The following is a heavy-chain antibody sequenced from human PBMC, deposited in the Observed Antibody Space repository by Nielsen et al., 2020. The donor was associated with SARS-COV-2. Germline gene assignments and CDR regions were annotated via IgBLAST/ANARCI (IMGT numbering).Heavy chain of an antibody. V-gene: IGHV4-4*02. Sequence: SETLSLTCAVSGDSIRGTKWWSWVRQSPGKGLEWIGEIYHSGTSKYNPSLKSRVSMSVDKSKNQFSLKLSSVTAADTAVYYCASLSIFGVVTYYFDFWGQGIPVTVSS. CDR1: GDSIRGTKW. CDR2: IYHSGTS. CDR3: ASLSIFGVVTYYFDF. D-gene: IGHD3-3*01. J-gene: IGHJ4*02.